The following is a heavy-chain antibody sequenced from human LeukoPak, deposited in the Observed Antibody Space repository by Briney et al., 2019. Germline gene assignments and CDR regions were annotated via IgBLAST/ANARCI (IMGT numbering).Heavy chain of an antibody. V-gene: IGHV1-2*02. D-gene: IGHD3-3*01. Sequence: ASVKVSCKASGYTFTSYGISWVRQAPGQGLEWMGWINPNSGGTNYAQKFQGRVTMTRDTSISTAYMELSRLRSDDTAVYYCARWRDYDFWSGYTDYWGQGTLVTVSS. J-gene: IGHJ4*02. CDR1: GYTFTSYG. CDR2: INPNSGGT. CDR3: ARWRDYDFWSGYTDY.